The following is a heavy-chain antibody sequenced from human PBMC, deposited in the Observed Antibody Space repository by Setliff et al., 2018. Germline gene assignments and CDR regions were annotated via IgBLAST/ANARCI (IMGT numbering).Heavy chain of an antibody. D-gene: IGHD3-22*01. V-gene: IGHV4-30-4*08. J-gene: IGHJ4*02. Sequence: PSETLSLTCTVSGGSISSGDYYWSWIRQPPGKGLEWIGYIYYSGSTYYNPSLKSRVTISVDTSKNQFSLKLSSVTAADTAVYYCARESRYYYDNLGTLDYWGQGTLVTVS. CDR3: ARESRYYYDNLGTLDY. CDR1: GGSISSGDYY. CDR2: IYYSGST.